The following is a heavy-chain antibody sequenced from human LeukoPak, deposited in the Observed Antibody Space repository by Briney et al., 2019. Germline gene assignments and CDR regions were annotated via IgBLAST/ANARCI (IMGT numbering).Heavy chain of an antibody. CDR2: IIPIFGTA. CDR1: GGTFSSYA. D-gene: IGHD3-22*01. J-gene: IGHJ4*02. Sequence: ASVKVSCKASGGTFSSYAISWVRQAPGQGLEWMGGIIPIFGTANYAQKFQGRVTITADKSTSTAYMELSSLRSEDTAVYYCARDSSLDGSSGPFDYWGQGTLVTVSS. CDR3: ARDSSLDGSSGPFDY. V-gene: IGHV1-69*06.